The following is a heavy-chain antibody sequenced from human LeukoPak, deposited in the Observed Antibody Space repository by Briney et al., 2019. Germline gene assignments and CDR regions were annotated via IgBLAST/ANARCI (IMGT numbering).Heavy chain of an antibody. CDR2: ISGIGGST. D-gene: IGHD4-23*01. CDR1: GFTFSRYG. J-gene: IGHJ2*01. Sequence: PGGSLRLSCAASGFTFSRYGMHWVRQAPGKGLEWVSAISGIGGSTYYADSVKGRFTISRDNSKNTLYLQMNSLRAEDTAVYYCAKDRDYGGNSGGYFDLWGRGTLVTVSS. CDR3: AKDRDYGGNSGGYFDL. V-gene: IGHV3-23*01.